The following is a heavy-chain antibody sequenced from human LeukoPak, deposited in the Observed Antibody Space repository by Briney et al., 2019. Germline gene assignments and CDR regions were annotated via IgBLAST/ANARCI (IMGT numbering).Heavy chain of an antibody. CDR1: GYTFTDYY. V-gene: IGHV1-2*06. J-gene: IGHJ5*02. D-gene: IGHD4-17*01. CDR2: INPNSGGT. CDR3: ARDPHGDYESPWFDP. Sequence: GASVKVSCKTSGYTFTDYYIHWVRQAPGQGLEWMGRINPNSGGTNYAQKFQGRVTMTRDTSISTAYMELSRLRSDDTAVYYCARDPHGDYESPWFDPWAREPWSPSPQ.